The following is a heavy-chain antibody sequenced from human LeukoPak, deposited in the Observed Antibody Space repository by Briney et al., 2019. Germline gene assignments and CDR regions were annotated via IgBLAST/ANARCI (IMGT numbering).Heavy chain of an antibody. D-gene: IGHD3-22*01. CDR2: IYSGGST. Sequence: GGTLRLSCAASGFTFSDYGMSWVRQAPGKGLEWVSVIYSGGSTYYADSVKGRFTISRDNSKNTLYLQMNSLRAEDTAVYYCARGNYSYDSSGHRALDYWGQGTLVTVSS. J-gene: IGHJ4*02. CDR3: ARGNYSYDSSGHRALDY. CDR1: GFTFSDYG. V-gene: IGHV3-53*01.